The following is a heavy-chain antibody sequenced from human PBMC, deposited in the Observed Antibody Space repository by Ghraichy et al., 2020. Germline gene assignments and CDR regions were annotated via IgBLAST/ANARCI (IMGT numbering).Heavy chain of an antibody. CDR1: GYTLTELS. CDR3: ATPSMRINYYGMDV. D-gene: IGHD2-8*01. Sequence: ASVKVSCKVSGYTLTELSMHWVRQAPGKGLEWMGGFDPEDGETIYAQKFLGRVTMTEDTSTDTAYMELSSLRSEDTAVYYCATPSMRINYYGMDVWGQGTTVTVSS. J-gene: IGHJ6*02. CDR2: FDPEDGET. V-gene: IGHV1-24*01.